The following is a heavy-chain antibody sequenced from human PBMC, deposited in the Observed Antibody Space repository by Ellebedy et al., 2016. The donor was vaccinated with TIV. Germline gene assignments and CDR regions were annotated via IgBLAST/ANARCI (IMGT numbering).Heavy chain of an antibody. CDR2: IRYDGSNK. D-gene: IGHD6-19*01. CDR1: GFTFSRYG. Sequence: GESLKISCAASGFTFSRYGMPWVRQAPGTGLEWVEFIRYDGSNKYYADSVKGRFTISRDNSKNTLYLQMNSRRDEDTAVYYCAKEREPAVAANYWGQGTLVTVSS. J-gene: IGHJ4*02. CDR3: AKEREPAVAANY. V-gene: IGHV3-30*02.